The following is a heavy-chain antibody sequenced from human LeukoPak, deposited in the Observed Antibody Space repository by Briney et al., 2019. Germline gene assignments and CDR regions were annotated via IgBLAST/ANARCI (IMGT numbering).Heavy chain of an antibody. Sequence: ASVKVSCKASGYTFTDYYIHWVRQAPGQGLEWMGGFDPEDGETIYAQKFQGRVTMTEDTSTDTAYMELSSLRSEDTAVYYCATRYRSGWYYFDYWGQGTLVTVSS. CDR3: ATRYRSGWYYFDY. CDR2: FDPEDGET. J-gene: IGHJ4*02. D-gene: IGHD6-19*01. CDR1: GYTFTDYY. V-gene: IGHV1-24*01.